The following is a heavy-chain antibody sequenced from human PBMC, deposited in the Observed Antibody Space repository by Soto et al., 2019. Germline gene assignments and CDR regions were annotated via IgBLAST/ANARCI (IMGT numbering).Heavy chain of an antibody. CDR3: AKVDFWNWYFDL. J-gene: IGHJ2*01. CDR1: GFTFSDYA. Sequence: GGSLRLSCAASGFTFSDYAMSWVRQAQGKGLEWVSGISGSGATTYYADSLKGRFTISRDNSKNTLFLQMNSLRAEDTAVYYCAKVDFWNWYFDLWGHGTLVTVSS. D-gene: IGHD3-3*01. V-gene: IGHV3-23*01. CDR2: ISGSGATT.